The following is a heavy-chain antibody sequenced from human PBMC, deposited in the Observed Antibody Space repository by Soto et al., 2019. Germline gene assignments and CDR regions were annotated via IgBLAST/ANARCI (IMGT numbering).Heavy chain of an antibody. CDR3: AREIHCTNGVCYTFPVRYGIDV. Sequence: ASVKVSCKASGYTFTSYAMHWVRQAPGQRLEWMGWINAGNGNTKYSQKFQGRVTITRDTSASTAYMELSSLRSEDTAVYYCAREIHCTNGVCYTFPVRYGIDVWGQGTTVTVSS. D-gene: IGHD2-8*01. J-gene: IGHJ6*02. CDR2: INAGNGNT. CDR1: GYTFTSYA. V-gene: IGHV1-3*01.